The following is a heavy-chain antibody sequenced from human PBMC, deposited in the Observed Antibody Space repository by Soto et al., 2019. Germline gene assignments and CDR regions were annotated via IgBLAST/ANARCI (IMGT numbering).Heavy chain of an antibody. CDR2: IYHSGST. J-gene: IGHJ4*02. D-gene: IGHD3-22*01. CDR3: ARSRRSGYYYGVDY. V-gene: IGHV4-4*02. CDR1: GGSISSSSNW. Sequence: SDTLSLTCAVSGGSISSSSNWWSWVRQPPGKGLEWIGEIYHSGSTNYNPSLKSRLTLSVDKSKNQFSLNLSSVTAADTAVYYCARSRRSGYYYGVDYWGQGTLVTVS.